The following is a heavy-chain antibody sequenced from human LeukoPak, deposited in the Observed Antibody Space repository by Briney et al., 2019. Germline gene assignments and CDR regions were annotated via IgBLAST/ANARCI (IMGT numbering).Heavy chain of an antibody. CDR1: GFTFSGSA. V-gene: IGHV3-73*01. CDR2: IRSKANSYAT. Sequence: GGSLRLSCAASGFTFSGSAMHWVRQASGEGPEWVGRIRSKANSYATAYAASVKGRFTISRDDSKNTAYLQMNSLKTEDTAVYYCTGGTGNSLLYFDYWGQGTLVTVSS. CDR3: TGGTGNSLLYFDY. J-gene: IGHJ4*02. D-gene: IGHD1-1*01.